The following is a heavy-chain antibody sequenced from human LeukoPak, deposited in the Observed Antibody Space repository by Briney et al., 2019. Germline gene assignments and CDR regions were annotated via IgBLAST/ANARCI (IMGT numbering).Heavy chain of an antibody. J-gene: IGHJ4*02. CDR1: GYTFTGYY. CDR2: MNPNSGNT. V-gene: IGHV1-8*02. D-gene: IGHD3-22*01. Sequence: VASVKVSCKASGYTFTGYYIHWVRQAPGQGLEWMGWMNPNSGNTGYAQKFQGRVTMTRNTSISTAYMELSSLRSEDTAVYYCARGLGRGRYDSSGYFYYFDYWGQGTLVTVSS. CDR3: ARGLGRGRYDSSGYFYYFDY.